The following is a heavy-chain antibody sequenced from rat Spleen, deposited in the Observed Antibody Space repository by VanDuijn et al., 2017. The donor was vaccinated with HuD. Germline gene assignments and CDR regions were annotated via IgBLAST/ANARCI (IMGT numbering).Heavy chain of an antibody. CDR3: IAYYYSSYIYVMDA. Sequence: EVQLVESGGGLVQPGRSLKLSCAASGFTFNNYWMTWIRQAPGKGLEWVASITNTGGSTYYPDSVKGRFTISRDNAKSTLYLQMDSLRSEDTATYYCIAYYYSSYIYVMDAWGQGASVTVSS. V-gene: IGHV5-31*01. J-gene: IGHJ4*01. CDR2: ITNTGGST. D-gene: IGHD1-2*01. CDR1: GFTFNNYW.